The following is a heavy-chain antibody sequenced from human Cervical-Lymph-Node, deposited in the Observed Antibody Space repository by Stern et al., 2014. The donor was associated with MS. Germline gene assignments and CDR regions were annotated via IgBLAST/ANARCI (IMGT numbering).Heavy chain of an antibody. D-gene: IGHD3-3*01. CDR2: INPNTGGT. V-gene: IGHV1-2*02. J-gene: IGHJ6*02. Sequence: VQLEESGAEVKKPGASVKVSCKTSGYIFTGYYIHWVRQAPGQALELMAWINPNTGGTKYAQKLQGRVTMSRDTSISTAYVELSSLTSDDTAVYYCARDQRGITIFGVVTDYYYLGMDVWGQGTTVTVSS. CDR3: ARDQRGITIFGVVTDYYYLGMDV. CDR1: GYIFTGYY.